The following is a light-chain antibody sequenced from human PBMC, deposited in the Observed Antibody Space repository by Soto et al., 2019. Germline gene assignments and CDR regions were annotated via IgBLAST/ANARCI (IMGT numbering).Light chain of an antibody. J-gene: IGKJ1*01. CDR2: GAS. V-gene: IGKV3-20*01. CDR1: QSVGGTF. Sequence: EIVLTQSPGTLSLSPGEGATLSCRASQSVGGTFLAWYQQKGGQAPRLLIHGASNRATGIPDRFSGSGSGRDYTLTISRLEPEDFAVYYCQQYGGSPRTFGQGTKVEVK. CDR3: QQYGGSPRT.